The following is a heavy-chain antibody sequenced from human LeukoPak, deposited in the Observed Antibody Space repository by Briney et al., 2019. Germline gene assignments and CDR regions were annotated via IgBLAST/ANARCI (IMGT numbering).Heavy chain of an antibody. CDR1: GFTFSSYW. Sequence: PGGSLRLSCAASGFTFSSYWMAWVRQTPGKGLEWVANIKHDASEKYYVDSVKGRFTISRDNAQNSFYLQMNSLRAEDTAVYYCARDGIASAAGYWGQGTLVTVSS. D-gene: IGHD6-25*01. CDR2: IKHDASEK. CDR3: ARDGIASAAGY. V-gene: IGHV3-7*01. J-gene: IGHJ4*02.